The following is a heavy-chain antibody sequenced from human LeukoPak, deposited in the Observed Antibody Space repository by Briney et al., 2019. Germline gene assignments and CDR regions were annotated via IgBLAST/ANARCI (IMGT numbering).Heavy chain of an antibody. CDR1: GYTFTSYY. J-gene: IGHJ6*02. D-gene: IGHD4-17*01. V-gene: IGHV1-46*01. CDR3: ARDSTVTTGRYYYYGMDV. Sequence: ASVKVSCKASGYTFTSYYMHWVRQAPGQGLEWMGIINPSGGSTSYAQKFQGRVTMTRDTSTSTVYMELSSLRSGDTAVYYCARDSTVTTGRYYYYGMDVWGQGTTVTASS. CDR2: INPSGGST.